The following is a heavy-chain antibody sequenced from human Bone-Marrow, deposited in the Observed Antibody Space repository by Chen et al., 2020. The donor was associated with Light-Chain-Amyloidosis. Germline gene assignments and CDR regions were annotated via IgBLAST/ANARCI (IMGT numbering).Heavy chain of an antibody. V-gene: IGHV3-23*01. CDR1: GFTFSSYA. D-gene: IGHD3-10*01. Sequence: EVQLLESGGGLVQPGGSLRLSCAASGFTFSSYAMSWVRQAPGKGLEWVSAISGSGGSTYYADPVKGRFTISRDNSKNTLYLQMNSLRAEDTAVYYCAKVTGLGYYFDYWGQGTLVTVSS. J-gene: IGHJ4*02. CDR2: ISGSGGST. CDR3: AKVTGLGYYFDY.